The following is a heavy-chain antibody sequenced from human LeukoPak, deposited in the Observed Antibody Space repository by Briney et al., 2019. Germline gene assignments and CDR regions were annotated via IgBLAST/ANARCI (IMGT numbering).Heavy chain of an antibody. CDR3: ARGKRWLVLGGIDY. CDR1: GGSIGSYY. Sequence: PSETLSLTCTVSGGSIGSYYWSWIRQPPGKGLEWIGEINHSGSTNYNPSLKSRVTISVDTSKNQFSLKLSSVTAADTAVYYCARGKRWLVLGGIDYWGQGTLVTVSS. CDR2: INHSGST. J-gene: IGHJ4*02. D-gene: IGHD6-19*01. V-gene: IGHV4-34*01.